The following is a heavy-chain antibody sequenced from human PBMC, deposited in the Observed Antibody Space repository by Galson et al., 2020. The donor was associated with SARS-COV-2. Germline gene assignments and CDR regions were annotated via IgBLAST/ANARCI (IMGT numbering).Heavy chain of an antibody. CDR1: GYTFTSYG. Sequence: ASVKVSCKASGYTFTSYGISWVRQAPGQGLEWMGWISAYNGNTNYAQKLQGRVTMTTDTSTSTAYMELRSLRSDDTAVYYCARELEQWLEHDAFDIGGQGTRVTVTS. J-gene: IGHJ3*02. CDR2: ISAYNGNT. D-gene: IGHD6-19*01. V-gene: IGHV1-18*01. CDR3: ARELEQWLEHDAFDI.